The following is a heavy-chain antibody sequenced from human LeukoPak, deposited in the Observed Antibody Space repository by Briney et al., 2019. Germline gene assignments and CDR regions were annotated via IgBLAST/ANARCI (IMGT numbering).Heavy chain of an antibody. Sequence: GGSLRLSCAASGFSFNTYSMDWVRQAPGKGLEWVSSISSTSLYIYYADSVKGCFTISRDNSKNSLFLQMSSLSADDTAVYYCARDAGITGTTEFDFWGQGTLVTVSS. CDR1: GFSFNTYS. J-gene: IGHJ4*02. CDR3: ARDAGITGTTEFDF. V-gene: IGHV3-21*01. D-gene: IGHD1-7*01. CDR2: ISSTSLYI.